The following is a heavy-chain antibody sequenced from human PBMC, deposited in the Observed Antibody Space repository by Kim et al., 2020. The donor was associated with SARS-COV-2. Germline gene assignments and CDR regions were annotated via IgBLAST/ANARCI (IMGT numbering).Heavy chain of an antibody. V-gene: IGHV1-2*02. CDR3: ARDPPNKRPHSSSWYDDY. CDR2: INPNSGGT. D-gene: IGHD6-13*01. Sequence: ASVKVSCKASGYTFTGYYMHWVRQAPGQGLEWMGWINPNSGGTNYAQKFQGRVTMTRDTSISTAYMELSRLRSDDTAVYYCARDPPNKRPHSSSWYDDYWGQGTLVTVSS. J-gene: IGHJ4*02. CDR1: GYTFTGYY.